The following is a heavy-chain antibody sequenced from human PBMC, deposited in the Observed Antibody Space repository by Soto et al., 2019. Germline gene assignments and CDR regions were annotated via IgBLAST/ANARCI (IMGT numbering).Heavy chain of an antibody. D-gene: IGHD3-10*01. Sequence: SLRLSCSASGFTLCVYAMRWGRQAPWKGLEWVSGISGSGDSTHYADSVKGRFTVSRDNSKSMLYLQTNSLRAEDTAIYYCAKALYGGFTYWGQGTLVTVSS. J-gene: IGHJ4*02. CDR3: AKALYGGFTY. CDR2: ISGSGDST. V-gene: IGHV3-23*01. CDR1: GFTLCVYA.